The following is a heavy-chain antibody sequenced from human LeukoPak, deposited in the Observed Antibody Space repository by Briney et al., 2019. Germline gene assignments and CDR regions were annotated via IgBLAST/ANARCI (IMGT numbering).Heavy chain of an antibody. CDR3: ARLSYDSGTHYTCYEY. Sequence: GGSLRPSCAASGFTFSNYAITWVRQAPGKGLEWVSAISNSGAVTYYADSVKGRFTISRDNSKNTLYLQMNSLRAEDTAVYYCARLSYDSGTHYTCYEYWGQGTLVTVSS. V-gene: IGHV3-23*01. CDR2: ISNSGAVT. D-gene: IGHD3-10*01. CDR1: GFTFSNYA. J-gene: IGHJ4*02.